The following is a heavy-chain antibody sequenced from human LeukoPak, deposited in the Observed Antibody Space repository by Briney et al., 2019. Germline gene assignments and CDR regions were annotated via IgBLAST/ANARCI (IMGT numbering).Heavy chain of an antibody. CDR3: ARAMTTVWNGLATQDY. J-gene: IGHJ4*02. CDR1: GFTFSSYG. Sequence: GGSLRLSCAASGFTFSSYGMHWVRQAPGKGLEWVAVIWYDGSNKYYADSVKGRFTISRDNSKNTLYLQMNSLRAEDTAVYYCARAMTTVWNGLATQDYWDQGTLVTVSS. D-gene: IGHD4-17*01. CDR2: IWYDGSNK. V-gene: IGHV3-33*01.